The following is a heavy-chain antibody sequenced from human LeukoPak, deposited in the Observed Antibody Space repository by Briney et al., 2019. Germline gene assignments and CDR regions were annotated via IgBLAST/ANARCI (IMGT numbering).Heavy chain of an antibody. V-gene: IGHV3-23*01. CDR2: ISANGVNT. J-gene: IGHJ4*02. CDR1: GFSFSIYG. Sequence: GRSLRPSCAPSGFSFSIYGMSWVSQAPGNGLEWVSAISANGVNTYYADSVKGPFTISRDNSKNTLYLQMNSLRAEDAAIFYCAKDKSGFFDSWGQGTLVPVSS. D-gene: IGHD3-10*01. CDR3: AKDKSGFFDS.